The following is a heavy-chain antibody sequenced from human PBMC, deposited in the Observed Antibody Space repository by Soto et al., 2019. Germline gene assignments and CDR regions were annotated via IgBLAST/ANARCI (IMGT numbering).Heavy chain of an antibody. J-gene: IGHJ4*02. D-gene: IGHD3-10*01. CDR2: SDPSDSYT. CDR3: ARLDLHMVRGDSLPKGDREY. CDR1: GYSFTSYW. V-gene: IGHV5-10-1*01. Sequence: GASLKISCKGSGYSFTSYWISCVSQMPGKGLEGMGRSDPSDSYTNYSPSFQGHVTISADKSISTAYLQWSSLKASDTAMYYCARLDLHMVRGDSLPKGDREYWAQGTMVTVSS.